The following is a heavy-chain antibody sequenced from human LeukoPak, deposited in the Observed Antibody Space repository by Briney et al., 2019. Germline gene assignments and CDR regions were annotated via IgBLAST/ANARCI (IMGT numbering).Heavy chain of an antibody. Sequence: GGSLKISCKGSGYRFISYWIGWVRQMPGEGLEWMGIIYPGDSDTRYGPSFQGQVTISADKSISTAYLQWSNLKASDTAMYYCARQRATTLVRGDMAPDFWGQGTLVTVSS. CDR1: GYRFISYW. CDR3: ARQRATTLVRGDMAPDF. CDR2: IYPGDSDT. D-gene: IGHD3-10*01. V-gene: IGHV5-51*01. J-gene: IGHJ4*02.